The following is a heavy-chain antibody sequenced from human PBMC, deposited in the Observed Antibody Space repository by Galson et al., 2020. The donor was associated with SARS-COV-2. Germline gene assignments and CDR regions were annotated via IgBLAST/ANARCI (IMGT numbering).Heavy chain of an antibody. CDR1: GFTVSSNY. D-gene: IGHD3-10*01. CDR3: ARGTQFGYYYGMDV. CDR2: IYSGGST. J-gene: IGHJ6*02. V-gene: IGHV3-53*01. Sequence: GGSLRLSCAASGFTVSSNYMGWVRQAPGKGLEWVSVIYSGGSTYYADSVKGRFTISRDNSKNTLYLQMNSLRAEDTAVYYCARGTQFGYYYGMDVWGQGTTVTVSS.